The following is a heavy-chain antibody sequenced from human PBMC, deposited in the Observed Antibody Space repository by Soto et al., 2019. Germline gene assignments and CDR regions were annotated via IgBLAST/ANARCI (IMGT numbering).Heavy chain of an antibody. V-gene: IGHV4-34*01. CDR3: ARGRALTGSKWWSSNTYYFDY. CDR1: VGSFSGYY. Sequence: QVQLQQWGAGLLKPSETLSLTCAVYVGSFSGYYWSWIRQPPGKGLEWIGEINHSGSTNYNPSLKSRVNISVDTSKNKFSLKLSSVTAADTAVYYCARGRALTGSKWWSSNTYYFDYWGQGTLVTVSS. J-gene: IGHJ4*02. D-gene: IGHD3-9*01. CDR2: INHSGST.